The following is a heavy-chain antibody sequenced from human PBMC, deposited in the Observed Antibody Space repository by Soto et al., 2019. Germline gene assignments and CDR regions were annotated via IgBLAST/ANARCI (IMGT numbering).Heavy chain of an antibody. V-gene: IGHV3-23*01. CDR1: GFTFSSYA. D-gene: IGHD6-13*01. J-gene: IGHJ6*02. Sequence: EVQLLESGGGLVQPGGSLRLSCAASGFTFSSYAMSWVRQAPGKGLEWVSAISGSGGSTYYADSVKGRFTISRDNSKKPLDPEMNRRRAEDTAVNYCAKTPHSGGGSSWDYYYYYGMDVWGQGTTVTVSS. CDR2: ISGSGGST. CDR3: AKTPHSGGGSSWDYYYYYGMDV.